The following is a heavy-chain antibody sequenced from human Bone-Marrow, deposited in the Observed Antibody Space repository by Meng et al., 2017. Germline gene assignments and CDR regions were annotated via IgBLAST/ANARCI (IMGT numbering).Heavy chain of an antibody. V-gene: IGHV4-31*03. CDR1: GGSISSVGYY. D-gene: IGHD6-13*01. CDR2: IYYSGST. CDR3: ARGPLSAAGTMGYFQH. J-gene: IGHJ1*01. Sequence: HVQLQESGPGMVKPSQTLTLTCTVSGGSISSVGYYWSWIRQHPGKGLEWIGYIYYSGSTYYNPSLKSRVTISVDTSKNQFSLKLSSVTAADTAVYYCARGPLSAAGTMGYFQHWGQGTLVTVSS.